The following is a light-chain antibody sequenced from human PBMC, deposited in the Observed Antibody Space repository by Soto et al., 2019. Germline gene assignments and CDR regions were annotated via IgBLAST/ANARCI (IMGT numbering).Light chain of an antibody. CDR3: QHFRFLPVR. CDR2: DAS. V-gene: IGKV1-13*02. CDR1: QGIGSN. Sequence: AIQLTHSPSFLSASVGDRVTITCRAIQGIGSNLAWYHQKPVKPHKLLIYDASSLESGVPSRFSGSGFGTDFNLTISSLQPQDFATSYCQHFRFLPVRFGGGTRVDI. J-gene: IGKJ4*02.